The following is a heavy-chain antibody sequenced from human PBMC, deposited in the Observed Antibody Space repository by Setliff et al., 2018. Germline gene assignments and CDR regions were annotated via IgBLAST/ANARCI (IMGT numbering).Heavy chain of an antibody. CDR1: VFPFSISS. Sequence: GESLKISCAASVFPFSISSMHWVRQAPGKGLEWVSSISDSSLHIYYRDSVKGRFTIFRDNSKNTLYLQMNSLRPEDTAVYYCARTCSGSGCYAGLESWGQGTPVTV. V-gene: IGHV3-21*01. J-gene: IGHJ4*02. CDR3: ARTCSGSGCYAGLES. D-gene: IGHD2-15*01. CDR2: ISDSSLHI.